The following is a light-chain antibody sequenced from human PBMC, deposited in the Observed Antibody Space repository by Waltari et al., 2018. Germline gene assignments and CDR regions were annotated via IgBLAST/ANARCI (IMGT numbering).Light chain of an antibody. Sequence: DIVMTQSPSSVSASVGDRVTITCRASQGIRSYLAWYQQKPGKAPKLLIYAASTSQSGVPSRFSGSGSGTDFTLTISSLQPEDFATYYCQQANSFPLTFGGGTKVEIK. J-gene: IGKJ4*01. CDR1: QGIRSY. CDR3: QQANSFPLT. CDR2: AAS. V-gene: IGKV1-12*01.